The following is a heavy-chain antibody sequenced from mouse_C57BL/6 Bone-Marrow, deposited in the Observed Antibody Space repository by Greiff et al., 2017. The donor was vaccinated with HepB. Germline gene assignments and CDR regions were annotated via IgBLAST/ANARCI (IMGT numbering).Heavy chain of an antibody. V-gene: IGHV14-4*01. J-gene: IGHJ3*01. CDR1: GFNIKDDY. CDR3: TSSITTVVAPVAY. Sequence: DVKLVESGAELVRPGASVKLSCTASGFNIKDDYMHWVKQRPEQGLEWIGWIDPENGDTEYASKFQGKATITADTSSNTAYLQLSSLTSEDTAVYYCTSSITTVVAPVAYWGQGTLVTVSA. D-gene: IGHD1-1*01. CDR2: IDPENGDT.